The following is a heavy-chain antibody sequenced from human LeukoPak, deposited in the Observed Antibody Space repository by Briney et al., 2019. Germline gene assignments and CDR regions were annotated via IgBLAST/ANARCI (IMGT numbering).Heavy chain of an antibody. CDR1: GGSISSGSYY. Sequence: SETLSLTCTVSGGSISSGSYYWSWIRQPAGKGLEWIGRIYTSGSTNYNPSLKGRVTISVDTSKNQSSLKLSSVTAADTAVYYCAREKDYWGQGTLVTVSS. J-gene: IGHJ4*02. CDR3: AREKDY. V-gene: IGHV4-61*02. CDR2: IYTSGST.